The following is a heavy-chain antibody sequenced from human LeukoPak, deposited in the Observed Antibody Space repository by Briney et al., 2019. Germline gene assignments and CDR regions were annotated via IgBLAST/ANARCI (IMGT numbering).Heavy chain of an antibody. CDR2: ISYDGSNK. CDR1: GFTFSSYA. D-gene: IGHD6-19*01. Sequence: HPGGSLRLSCAASGFTFSSYAMHWVRQAPGKGLEWVAVISYDGSNKYYADSVKGRFTISRDNSKNTLYLQMNSLRAEDTAVYYCASRYNSGWWGQGTLVTVSS. CDR3: ASRYNSGW. J-gene: IGHJ4*02. V-gene: IGHV3-30-3*01.